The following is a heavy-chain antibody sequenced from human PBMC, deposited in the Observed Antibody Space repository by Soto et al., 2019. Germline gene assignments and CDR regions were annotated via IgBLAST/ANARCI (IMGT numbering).Heavy chain of an antibody. CDR1: GYTFTGYY. Sequence: ASVKVSCKASGYTFTGYYMHWVRQAPGQGLEWMGWINPNSGGTNYAQKFQGWVTMTRDTSISTAYMELSRLRSDDTAVYYCARAQAASRWSTSALIRYYGMDVWGQGTTVTVSS. D-gene: IGHD6-25*01. CDR3: ARAQAASRWSTSALIRYYGMDV. CDR2: INPNSGGT. J-gene: IGHJ6*02. V-gene: IGHV1-2*04.